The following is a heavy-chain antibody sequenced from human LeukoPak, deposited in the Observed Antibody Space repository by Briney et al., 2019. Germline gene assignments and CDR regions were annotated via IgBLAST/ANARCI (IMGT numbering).Heavy chain of an antibody. Sequence: SETLSLTCTVSSGSISSYYWSWIRQPPGKGLEWIGYIYYSGSTNYNPSLKSRVTISVDTSKNQFSLKLSSVTAADTAVYYCARNRYSYGFDYWGQGTLVTVSS. V-gene: IGHV4-59*01. J-gene: IGHJ4*02. CDR3: ARNRYSYGFDY. CDR2: IYYSGST. CDR1: SGSISSYY. D-gene: IGHD5-18*01.